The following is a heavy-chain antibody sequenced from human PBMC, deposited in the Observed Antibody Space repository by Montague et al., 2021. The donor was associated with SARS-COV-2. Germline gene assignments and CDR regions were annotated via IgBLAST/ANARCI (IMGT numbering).Heavy chain of an antibody. CDR2: IYYSGST. CDR1: GGSISSGGYY. Sequence: TLSLTCTVSGGSISSGGYYWSWIRQHPGKGLEWIGYIYYSGSTYYNPFLKSRVTISVDTSKNRFSLKLSSVTAADTAVYYCARGGSYSSGWYGVDYYYGMDVWGQGTTVTVSS. CDR3: ARGGSYSSGWYGVDYYYGMDV. J-gene: IGHJ6*02. D-gene: IGHD6-19*01. V-gene: IGHV4-31*03.